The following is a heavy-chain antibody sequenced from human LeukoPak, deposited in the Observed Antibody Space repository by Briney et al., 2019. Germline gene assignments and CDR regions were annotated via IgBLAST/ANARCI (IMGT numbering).Heavy chain of an antibody. CDR1: GFTFSSYS. V-gene: IGHV3-21*01. CDR3: ARDSYGGWRVPAKDY. CDR2: ISSSSSYI. D-gene: IGHD4-17*01. J-gene: IGHJ4*02. Sequence: GGSLRLSCAASGFTFSSYSMNWVRQAPGKGLEWVSSISSSSSYIYYADSVKGRFTISRDNAKNSLYLQMNSLRAEDTAVYYCARDSYGGWRVPAKDYWGQGTLVTVSS.